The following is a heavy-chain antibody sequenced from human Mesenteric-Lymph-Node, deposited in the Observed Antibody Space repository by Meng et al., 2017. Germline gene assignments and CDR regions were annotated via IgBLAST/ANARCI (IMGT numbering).Heavy chain of an antibody. CDR2: VYPNGNS. Sequence: SETLSLTFTASGGSISSDYYWSWIRLSAGKGLEWIGRVYPNGNSNYNPSLKSRVTMSVDTSKNQFSLNLSSVTAADTATYYCAGDSSGYSKDAFDIWGQGTMVTVSS. CDR3: AGDSSGYSKDAFDI. V-gene: IGHV4-4*07. J-gene: IGHJ3*02. D-gene: IGHD3-22*01. CDR1: GGSISSDYY.